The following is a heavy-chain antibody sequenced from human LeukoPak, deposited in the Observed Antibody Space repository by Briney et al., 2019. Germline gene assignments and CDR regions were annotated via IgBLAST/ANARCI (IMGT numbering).Heavy chain of an antibody. J-gene: IGHJ4*02. CDR2: ISGSGGST. CDR1: GFTFSSYA. Sequence: GGSLRLSCAASGFTFSSYAMSWVRQAPGKGLEWVSAISGSGGSTYYADSVKGRFTISRDNSKNTLYLQMNSLRAEDTAVYYCAKDRGRGYPLPVYYFDYWGQGTLVTVSS. D-gene: IGHD3-22*01. V-gene: IGHV3-23*01. CDR3: AKDRGRGYPLPVYYFDY.